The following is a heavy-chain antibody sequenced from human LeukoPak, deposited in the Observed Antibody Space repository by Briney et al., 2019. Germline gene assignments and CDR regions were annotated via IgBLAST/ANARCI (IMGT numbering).Heavy chain of an antibody. V-gene: IGHV3-23*01. D-gene: IGHD5-18*01. Sequence: PGGSLRLSCAVSGFIFREYAMTWVRQAPGKGLEWVSSITASDYTTYADSVKGRFTISRDNSKNTLYLQMDSLRGDDTALYHCARDPNGYYIGAFDNWGQGTMVTVSS. CDR1: GFIFREYA. J-gene: IGHJ3*02. CDR2: ITASDYTT. CDR3: ARDPNGYYIGAFDN.